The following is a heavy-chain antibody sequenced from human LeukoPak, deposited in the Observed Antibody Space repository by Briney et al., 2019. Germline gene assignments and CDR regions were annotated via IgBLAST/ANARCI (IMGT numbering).Heavy chain of an antibody. J-gene: IGHJ4*02. CDR2: ISYDGSNK. Sequence: GGSLRPSCAASGFTFGSYPIHWVRQAPGKGLEWVALISYDGSNKYYADSVKGRFNISRDNSKNTLYLQMNSLRAEDTAVYYCARARYGSVTFSFDNWGQGTLVTVSS. D-gene: IGHD3-10*01. V-gene: IGHV3-30*04. CDR1: GFTFGSYP. CDR3: ARARYGSVTFSFDN.